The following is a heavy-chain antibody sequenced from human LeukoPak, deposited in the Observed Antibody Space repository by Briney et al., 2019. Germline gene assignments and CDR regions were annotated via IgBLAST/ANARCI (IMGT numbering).Heavy chain of an antibody. J-gene: IGHJ1*01. D-gene: IGHD6-13*01. CDR1: GYTFTGYY. CDR3: ARGYSSSWYAAYFQH. Sequence: GASVKVSCKASGYTFTGYYMHWVRQAPGQGLEWMGRINPNSGGTNYAQKFQGWVTMTRDTSISTAYMELSRLRSDDTAVYYCARGYSSSWYAAYFQHWGQGTLVTVSS. V-gene: IGHV1-2*04. CDR2: INPNSGGT.